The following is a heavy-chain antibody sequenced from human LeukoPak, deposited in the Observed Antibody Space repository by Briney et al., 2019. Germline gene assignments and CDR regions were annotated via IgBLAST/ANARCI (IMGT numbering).Heavy chain of an antibody. V-gene: IGHV3-33*01. Sequence: GGSLRLSCAASGFTFSSYGMHWVRQAPGKGLEWVAVIWYDGSNKYYADTVKGRFTISRDNSKNTLYLQMNSLRAEDTAVYYCARDLESFDIWGRGTMVTVSS. CDR2: IWYDGSNK. J-gene: IGHJ3*02. CDR1: GFTFSSYG. CDR3: ARDLESFDI.